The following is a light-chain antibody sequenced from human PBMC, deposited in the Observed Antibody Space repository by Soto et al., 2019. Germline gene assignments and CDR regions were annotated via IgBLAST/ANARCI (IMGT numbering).Light chain of an antibody. Sequence: DIQMTQSPSSLSASVGDRVTITCRASQSISINLSWYQQKPGKAPQLLIYAASSLQSGVPSRFSGGGSGTDFTLTISSLQPADFAFYYCQQSSTTLYTFGQGTNLEIK. CDR3: QQSSTTLYT. J-gene: IGKJ2*01. V-gene: IGKV1-39*01. CDR2: AAS. CDR1: QSISIN.